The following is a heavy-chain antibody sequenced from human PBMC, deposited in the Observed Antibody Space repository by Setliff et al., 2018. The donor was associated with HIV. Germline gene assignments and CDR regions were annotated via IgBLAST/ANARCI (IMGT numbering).Heavy chain of an antibody. CDR2: VNPGDSST. Sequence: PGESLKIYCRTSGYNFATYYIAWVRQMPGKGPEWMGSVNPGDSSTKYNPSLQGQVTMSADKLINTAYLQWSSLKASDTAMYYRATRLLGYSGYGYWGQGTLVTVSS. D-gene: IGHD5-12*01. V-gene: IGHV5-51*01. J-gene: IGHJ4*02. CDR3: ATRLLGYSGYGY. CDR1: GYNFATYY.